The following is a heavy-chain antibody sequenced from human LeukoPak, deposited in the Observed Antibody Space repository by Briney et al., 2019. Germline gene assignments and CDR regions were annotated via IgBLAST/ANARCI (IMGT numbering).Heavy chain of an antibody. J-gene: IGHJ6*03. CDR2: INWNGGST. Sequence: PGGSLRLSCVASGFTFDDYGMSWVRQAPGEGLEWVSGINWNGGSTGYADSVKGRFTISRDNAKNSLYLQMNSLRAEDTALYYCARFDVGYYYYMDVWGKGTTVTVSS. D-gene: IGHD1-26*01. V-gene: IGHV3-20*04. CDR3: ARFDVGYYYYMDV. CDR1: GFTFDDYG.